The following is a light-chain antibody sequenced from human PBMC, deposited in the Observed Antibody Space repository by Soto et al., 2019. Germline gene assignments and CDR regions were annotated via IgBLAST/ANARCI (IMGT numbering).Light chain of an antibody. Sequence: QSALTQPASVSGSPGQSITISCTGTSGDVGTYDLVSWYQQHPGTAPKLMIYEASKRPSGISNRFSGSKSGNTASLTISGLQAEDEADYYCCSYAGTRTWVFGGGTKVTVL. CDR1: SGDVGTYDL. V-gene: IGLV2-23*01. CDR3: CSYAGTRTWV. CDR2: EAS. J-gene: IGLJ3*02.